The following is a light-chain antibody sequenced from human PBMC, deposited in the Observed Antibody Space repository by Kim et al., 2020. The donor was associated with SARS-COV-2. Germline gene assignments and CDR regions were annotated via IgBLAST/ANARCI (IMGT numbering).Light chain of an antibody. CDR3: SSYTSSSTRV. CDR2: DVS. V-gene: IGLV2-14*03. CDR1: SCDVGGYNY. Sequence: GQSITISCTGTSCDVGGYNYVSWYQQHPGKAPKLMIYDVSNRPSGVSNRFSGSKSGNTASLTISGLQAEDEADYYCSSYTSSSTRVFGGGTKLTVL. J-gene: IGLJ3*02.